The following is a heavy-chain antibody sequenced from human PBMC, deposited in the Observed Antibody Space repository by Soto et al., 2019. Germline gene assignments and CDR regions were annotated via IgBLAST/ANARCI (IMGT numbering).Heavy chain of an antibody. CDR1: GGSISGYY. D-gene: IGHD5-12*01. V-gene: IGHV4-59*01. CDR2: MYYSGST. J-gene: IGHJ3*02. CDR3: ARVGRWLQSLAFDI. Sequence: SETLSLTCTVSGGSISGYYWSWIRQPPGKGLEWIGYMYYSGSTYYNPSLKSRVTISVDTSKNQFSLKLSSVTAADTAVYYCARVGRWLQSLAFDIWGQGTMVTVSS.